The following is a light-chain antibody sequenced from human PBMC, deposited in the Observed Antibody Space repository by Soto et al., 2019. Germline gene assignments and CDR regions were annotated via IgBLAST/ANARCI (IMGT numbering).Light chain of an antibody. CDR3: QQYGSSPRY. Sequence: EIVLTQSPGTLSLSPGERVTLSCKASQSVSSSSLAWYRQKPGQAPRLLIYGASSRATGIPDRFSGSGSGTDFTLTIGRLEPEDFAVYYCQQYGSSPRYFGQGTKVEI. J-gene: IGKJ1*01. CDR2: GAS. CDR1: QSVSSSS. V-gene: IGKV3-20*01.